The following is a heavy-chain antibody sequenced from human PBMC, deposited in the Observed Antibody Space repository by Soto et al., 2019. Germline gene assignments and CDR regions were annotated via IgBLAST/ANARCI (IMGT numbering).Heavy chain of an antibody. CDR1: GFTFSSFW. J-gene: IGHJ5*02. CDR2: IKHDGSQK. V-gene: IGHV3-7*03. Sequence: RRLSCAASGFTFSSFWMSWVRQAPGKGLEWVANIKHDGSQKYYVDSVKGRFTISRDNAKNSLYLQMNSLRVDDTAVYYCARVLLYSASGRGWFDPWGQGTLVTVSS. CDR3: ARVLLYSASGRGWFDP. D-gene: IGHD3-10*02.